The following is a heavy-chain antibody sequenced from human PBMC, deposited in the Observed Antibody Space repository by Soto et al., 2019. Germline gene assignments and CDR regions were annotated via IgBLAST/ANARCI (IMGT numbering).Heavy chain of an antibody. CDR1: RVGLGSCS. J-gene: IGHJ6*02. D-gene: IGHD3-16*01. V-gene: IGHV1-69*06. CDR3: ARVMTLTKQVLGGHYYGMDV. Sequence: ECRVGLGSCSIWWARQFKGQGLEWMGGITPIFGTANYAQKFQGKVPITAGKSTSTAYMELSSLRSEDTAGYYRARVMTLTKQVLGGHYYGMDVWVQGTTVTVSS. CDR2: ITPIFGTA.